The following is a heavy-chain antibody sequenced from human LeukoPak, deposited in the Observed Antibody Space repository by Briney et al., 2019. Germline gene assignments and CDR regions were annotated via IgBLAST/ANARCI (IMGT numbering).Heavy chain of an antibody. CDR1: GFTFNYHS. CDR2: ISRSGDTI. Sequence: GGSLRLSCAAYGFTFNYHSMNWVRQAPGKGLEWISYISRSGDTIYYADSVKGRFTISRDNANNSLYPQMNSLRDEDTAVYFCARLLKYYYDSSGYGEDWYFDLWGRGTLVTVSS. D-gene: IGHD3-22*01. J-gene: IGHJ2*01. CDR3: ARLLKYYYDSSGYGEDWYFDL. V-gene: IGHV3-48*02.